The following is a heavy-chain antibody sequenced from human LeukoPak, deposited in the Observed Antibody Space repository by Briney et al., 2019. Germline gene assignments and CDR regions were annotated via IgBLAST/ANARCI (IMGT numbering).Heavy chain of an antibody. V-gene: IGHV1-69*13. CDR1: GGTFSRYA. Sequence: SVKVSCKASGGTFSRYAISWVRQTPGQGLEWMGGIIPIFGTANTAQKFQGRVTITADESTSTAYMELSGLRSEDTAVYYCARKSSVGYMDVWGKGTTVTISS. D-gene: IGHD3-22*01. CDR2: IIPIFGTA. J-gene: IGHJ6*03. CDR3: ARKSSVGYMDV.